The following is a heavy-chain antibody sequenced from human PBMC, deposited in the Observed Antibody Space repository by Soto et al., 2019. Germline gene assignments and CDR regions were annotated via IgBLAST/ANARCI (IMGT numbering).Heavy chain of an antibody. CDR1: GFTLRSHR. J-gene: IGHJ5*02. CDR3: ATVFDL. Sequence: EVQLVESGGGLVQPGGSLRVSCAASGFTLRSHRIHWVRQAPGKGLEWVSRIDTDGGGTSYADSVKGRFTISTDNAKNTVYLQLNGLGAGDTAVYYCATVFDLWGQGTLVTGSS. CDR2: IDTDGGGT. V-gene: IGHV3-74*01.